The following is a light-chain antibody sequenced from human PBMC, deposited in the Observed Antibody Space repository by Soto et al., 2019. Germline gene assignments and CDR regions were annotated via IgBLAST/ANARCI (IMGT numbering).Light chain of an antibody. CDR1: QSVSSY. Sequence: EIVLTQSPGNLSLSPGERATLSCRASQSVSSYLAWYQQKPGQAPRLLIYDASNRATGIPARFSGSGSGTDFTLTISRLDPEDFAVYYCQQYGSSPLTFGQGTKVDIK. CDR2: DAS. V-gene: IGKV3-20*01. CDR3: QQYGSSPLT. J-gene: IGKJ1*01.